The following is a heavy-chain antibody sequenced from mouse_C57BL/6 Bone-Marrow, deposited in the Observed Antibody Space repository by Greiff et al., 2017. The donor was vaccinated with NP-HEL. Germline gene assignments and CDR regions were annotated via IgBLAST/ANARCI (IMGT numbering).Heavy chain of an antibody. CDR3: ARGYYGDY. Sequence: VQRVESGAELVRPGASVKLSCKASGYTFTDYYINWVKQRPGQGLEWIARIYPGSGNTYYNEKFKGKATLTAEKSSSTAYMQLSSLTSEDSAVYFCARGYYGDYWGQGTTLTVSS. D-gene: IGHD1-1*01. CDR1: GYTFTDYY. CDR2: IYPGSGNT. V-gene: IGHV1-76*01. J-gene: IGHJ2*01.